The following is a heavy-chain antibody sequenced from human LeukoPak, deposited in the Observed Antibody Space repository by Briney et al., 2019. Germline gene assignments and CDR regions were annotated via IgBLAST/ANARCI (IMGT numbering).Heavy chain of an antibody. CDR2: ISGSGGST. CDR3: AKEPRFYYDSSGYCYFDY. V-gene: IGHV3-23*01. Sequence: GGSLRLSCAASGFTFSSYAMSWVRQAPGKGLEWVSGISGSGGSTYYADSVKGRFTTSRDNSKNTLYLQMNSLRAEDTAVYYCAKEPRFYYDSSGYCYFDYWGQGTLVTVSS. CDR1: GFTFSSYA. J-gene: IGHJ4*02. D-gene: IGHD3-22*01.